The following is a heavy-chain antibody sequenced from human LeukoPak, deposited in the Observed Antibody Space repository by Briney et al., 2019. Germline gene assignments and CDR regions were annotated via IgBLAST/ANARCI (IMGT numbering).Heavy chain of an antibody. CDR1: GFTFRSYA. D-gene: IGHD5-18*01. CDR3: AKSGGYSYVENFDY. Sequence: GGSLRLSCAASGFTFRSYAMNWVRQAPGKELEWVSGTSGSGGSTFYADSVKGRFTMSRDNSKDTLYLQMNSLRAEDTAVYYCAKSGGYSYVENFDYWGQGTLVTVSS. V-gene: IGHV3-23*01. J-gene: IGHJ4*02. CDR2: TSGSGGST.